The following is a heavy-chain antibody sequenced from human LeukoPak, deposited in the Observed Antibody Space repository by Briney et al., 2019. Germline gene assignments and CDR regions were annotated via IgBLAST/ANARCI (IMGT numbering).Heavy chain of an antibody. Sequence: PSEALSLTCTVSGDSISSFFWSWIRQPAGKGLEWIGRTHGSGSTNYNPSLRSRVTMSVDTSKNQFSLKLNSVTAADTAVYYCAKWHIENLVRWFDPWGQGTLVTVSS. V-gene: IGHV4-4*07. J-gene: IGHJ5*02. D-gene: IGHD2-21*01. CDR3: AKWHIENLVRWFDP. CDR1: GDSISSFF. CDR2: THGSGST.